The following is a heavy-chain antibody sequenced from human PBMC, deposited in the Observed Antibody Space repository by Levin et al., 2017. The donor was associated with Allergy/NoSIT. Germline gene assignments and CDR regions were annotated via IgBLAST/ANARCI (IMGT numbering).Heavy chain of an antibody. CDR2: ISSSSSYI. CDR1: GFTFSSYS. V-gene: IGHV3-21*01. J-gene: IGHJ5*02. Sequence: GGSLRLSCAASGFTFSSYSMNWVRQAPGKGLEWVSSISSSSSYIYYADSVKGRFTISRDNAKNSLYLQMNSLRAEDTAVYYCARDPGTNWFDPWGQGTLVTVSS. CDR3: ARDPGTNWFDP.